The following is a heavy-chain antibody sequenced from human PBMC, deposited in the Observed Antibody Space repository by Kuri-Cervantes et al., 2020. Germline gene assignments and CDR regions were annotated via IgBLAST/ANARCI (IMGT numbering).Heavy chain of an antibody. CDR2: ISYDGSNK. D-gene: IGHD3-16*01. CDR1: GFTFSSYG. J-gene: IGHJ4*02. CDR3: ASPARGNYFEY. V-gene: IGHV3-30*03. Sequence: GGSLRLSCAASGFTFSSYGMHWVRQAPDKGLEWVAIISYDGSNKYYADSVKGRFTISRDNSKNTLYLLMNGLRAEDTAVYYCASPARGNYFEYWGQGTLVTVSS.